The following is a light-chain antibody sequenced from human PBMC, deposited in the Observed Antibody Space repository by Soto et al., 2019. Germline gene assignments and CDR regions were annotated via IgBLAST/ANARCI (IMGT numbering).Light chain of an antibody. CDR3: SSYSSSSISYV. CDR1: SSDVGGYKY. CDR2: EVT. J-gene: IGLJ1*01. V-gene: IGLV2-14*01. Sequence: ALTQPASVSGSPGQSITISCAGSSSDVGGYKYVSWYQQLPGNAPKLIIYEVTIRPSGVSNRFSGSKSGNTASLTISGLQAEDEADYYCSSYSSSSISYVFGSGTKLTVL.